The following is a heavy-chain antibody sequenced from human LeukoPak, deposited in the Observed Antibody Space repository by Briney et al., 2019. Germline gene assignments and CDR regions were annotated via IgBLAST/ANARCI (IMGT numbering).Heavy chain of an antibody. D-gene: IGHD6-19*01. CDR3: ARDSSGWQTTGDY. V-gene: IGHV3-7*01. Sequence: GGSLRLSCAASGFTFSSYWMSWVPQAPGKGLEWVANIKQDGSEKYYVDSVEGRFTISRDNATNSLYLQMDSLRADDTAVYYCARDSSGWQTTGDYWGQGTLVTVSS. J-gene: IGHJ4*02. CDR1: GFTFSSYW. CDR2: IKQDGSEK.